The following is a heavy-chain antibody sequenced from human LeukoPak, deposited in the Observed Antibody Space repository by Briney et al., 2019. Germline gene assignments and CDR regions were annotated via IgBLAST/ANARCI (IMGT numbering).Heavy chain of an antibody. CDR2: ISSSSTYI. V-gene: IGHV3-21*01. Sequence: GGSLRLSCAASGFTFTSYSMNWVRQAPGRGLEWVSSISSSSTYIYYADSVKGRFTSSRDNAKNSLYLQMSSLRAEDTAVYYCAREVYGSGSEPFDYWGQGTLVTVSS. D-gene: IGHD3-10*01. J-gene: IGHJ4*02. CDR1: GFTFTSYS. CDR3: AREVYGSGSEPFDY.